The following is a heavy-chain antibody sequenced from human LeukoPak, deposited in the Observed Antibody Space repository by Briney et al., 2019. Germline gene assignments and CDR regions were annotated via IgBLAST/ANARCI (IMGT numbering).Heavy chain of an antibody. CDR3: ARVALSCSGDSCPGY. CDR2: IKQDGSEK. Sequence: PGGSLRLSCAASGCTFSRYWISWVRQAPGKGLEWVANIKQDGSEKYYVDSVKGRFTIPRDNAKNSLFLQMNSLRAEDTAVYYCARVALSCSGDSCPGYWGQGTLVTVSS. J-gene: IGHJ4*02. V-gene: IGHV3-7*01. CDR1: GCTFSRYW. D-gene: IGHD2-15*01.